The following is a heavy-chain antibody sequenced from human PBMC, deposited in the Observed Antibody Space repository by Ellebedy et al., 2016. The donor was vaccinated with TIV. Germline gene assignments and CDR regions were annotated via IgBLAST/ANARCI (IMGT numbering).Heavy chain of an antibody. Sequence: SETLSLTCTVSGGSVSSGSHYWNWIRQPPGKGLEWIGYSYYIGTTNYNPSLKSRVTISEDTSKNQFSLRLSSVTAADTAVYYCAGGSYPPYGMDVWGRGTTVIVSS. CDR1: GGSVSSGSHY. D-gene: IGHD3-16*02. CDR2: SYYIGTT. J-gene: IGHJ6*02. CDR3: AGGSYPPYGMDV. V-gene: IGHV4-61*01.